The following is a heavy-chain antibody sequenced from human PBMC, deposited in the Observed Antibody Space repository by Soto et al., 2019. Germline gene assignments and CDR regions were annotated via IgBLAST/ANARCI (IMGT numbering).Heavy chain of an antibody. J-gene: IGHJ4*02. Sequence: ETLSLTCAVYGGSFSGYYWSWIRQPPGKGLEWIGEINHSGSTNYNPSLKSRVTISVDTSKNQFSLKLSSVTAADTAVYYCARVGVVSPLFDYWGQGTLVTVSS. V-gene: IGHV4-34*01. CDR1: GGSFSGYY. CDR3: ARVGVVSPLFDY. D-gene: IGHD3-16*01. CDR2: INHSGST.